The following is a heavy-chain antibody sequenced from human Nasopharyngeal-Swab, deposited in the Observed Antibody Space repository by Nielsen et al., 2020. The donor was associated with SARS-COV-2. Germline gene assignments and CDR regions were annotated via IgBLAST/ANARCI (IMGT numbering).Heavy chain of an antibody. CDR1: GFTFSSYA. CDR3: ARDGLTYYDILTGYSWFDP. J-gene: IGHJ5*02. CDR2: ISGSGGST. Sequence: GGSLRLSCAASGFTFSSYAMSWVRQAPGKGLGWVSAISGSGGSTYYADSVKGRFTISRDNAKNSLYLQMNSLRDEDTAVYYCARDGLTYYDILTGYSWFDPWGQGTLVTVSS. V-gene: IGHV3-23*01. D-gene: IGHD3-9*01.